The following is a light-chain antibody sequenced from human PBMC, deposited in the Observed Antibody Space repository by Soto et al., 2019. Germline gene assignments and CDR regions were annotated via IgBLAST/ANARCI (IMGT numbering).Light chain of an antibody. Sequence: QSVPTQPRSVSGSPGQSVTISCTGTSSDVGCYNYVSWYQQHPGKAPKLMIYDVSKRPSGVPDRFSGSKSGNTASLTISGLQAEDEADYYCCSYAGSYSYVFGTGTKLTVL. CDR3: CSYAGSYSYV. CDR2: DVS. J-gene: IGLJ1*01. V-gene: IGLV2-11*01. CDR1: SSDVGCYNY.